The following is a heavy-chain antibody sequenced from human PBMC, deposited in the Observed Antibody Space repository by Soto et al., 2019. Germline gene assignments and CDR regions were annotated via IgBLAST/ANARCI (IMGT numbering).Heavy chain of an antibody. D-gene: IGHD3-10*01. CDR3: ARGDGSGTLNNWFDP. Sequence: QVQLVESGGGVVQPGRSLRLSCAASGFTFSSYAMHWVRQAPGKGLEWVAVISYDGSNKYYADSVKGRFTISRDNSKNTLYLQMNSPRAEDTAVYYCARGDGSGTLNNWFDPWGQGTLVTVSS. CDR1: GFTFSSYA. J-gene: IGHJ5*02. CDR2: ISYDGSNK. V-gene: IGHV3-30-3*01.